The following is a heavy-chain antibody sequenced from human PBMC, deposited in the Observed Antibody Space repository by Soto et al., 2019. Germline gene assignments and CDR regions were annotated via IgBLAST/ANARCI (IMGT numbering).Heavy chain of an antibody. CDR1: GFTFSSYA. CDR3: ARGEVVVAAIYYYYGMDV. J-gene: IGHJ6*02. V-gene: IGHV3-30-3*01. CDR2: ISYDGSNK. Sequence: QVQLVESGGGVVQPGRSLRLSCAASGFTFSSYAMHWVRQAPGKGLEWVAVISYDGSNKYYADSVKGRFTISRDNSKNTLYLQMNSLIAEDTAVYYCARGEVVVAAIYYYYGMDVWGQGTTVTVSS. D-gene: IGHD2-15*01.